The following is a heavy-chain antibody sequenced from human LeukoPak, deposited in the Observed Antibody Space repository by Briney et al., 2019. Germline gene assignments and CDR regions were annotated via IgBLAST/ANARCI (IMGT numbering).Heavy chain of an antibody. CDR1: GGTFSSYA. CDR3: ARDQGGYCSGGSCYSSWFDP. D-gene: IGHD2-15*01. J-gene: IGHJ5*02. V-gene: IGHV1-69*13. Sequence: GASVKVSCKASGGTFSSYAISWVRQAPGQGLEWMGGIIPIFGTANYAQKFHGRVTITADESTSTAYMELSSLRSEDTAVYYCARDQGGYCSGGSCYSSWFDPWGQGTLVTVSS. CDR2: IIPIFGTA.